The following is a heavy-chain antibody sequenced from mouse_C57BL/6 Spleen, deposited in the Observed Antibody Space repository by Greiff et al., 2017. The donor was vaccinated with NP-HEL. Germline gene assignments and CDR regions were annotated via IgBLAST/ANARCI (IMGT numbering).Heavy chain of an antibody. V-gene: IGHV1-26*01. CDR1: GYTFTDYY. D-gene: IGHD3-3*01. J-gene: IGHJ3*01. Sequence: EVQLQQSGPELVKPGASVKISCKASGYTFTDYYMNWVKQSHGKSLEWIGDINPNNGGTSYNQKFKGKATLTVDKSSSTAYMELRSLTSEDSAVDYCARGLRGFAYWGQGTLVTVSA. CDR3: ARGLRGFAY. CDR2: INPNNGGT.